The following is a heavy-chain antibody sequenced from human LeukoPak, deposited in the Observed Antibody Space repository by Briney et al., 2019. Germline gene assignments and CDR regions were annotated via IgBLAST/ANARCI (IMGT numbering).Heavy chain of an antibody. CDR2: INPNSGGT. Sequence: ASVKVSCKASGYTFTGYYMHWVRQAPGRGLEWMGWINPNSGGTNYAQKFQGRVTMTRDTSISTAYMELSRLRSDDTAVYYCARDRGWRVGATLDYWGQGTLVTVSS. D-gene: IGHD1-26*01. CDR1: GYTFTGYY. J-gene: IGHJ4*02. CDR3: ARDRGWRVGATLDY. V-gene: IGHV1-2*02.